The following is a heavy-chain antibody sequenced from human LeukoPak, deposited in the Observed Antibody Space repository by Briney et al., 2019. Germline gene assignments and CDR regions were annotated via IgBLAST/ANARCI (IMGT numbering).Heavy chain of an antibody. CDR2: INGGSSTI. D-gene: IGHD3-22*01. CDR3: GRDGGHSDSSGYYYSYAFDI. V-gene: IGHV3-48*02. J-gene: IGHJ3*02. CDR1: GFTFRTYS. Sequence: SGGSLPLSRAASGFTFRTYSLNWVRQAPAKGLEWMSYINGGSSTINYADSARGRFTISRDNAKNSLYLQMNSLRDEDTAVYYCGRDGGHSDSSGYYYSYAFDIWGQGTLVTVSS.